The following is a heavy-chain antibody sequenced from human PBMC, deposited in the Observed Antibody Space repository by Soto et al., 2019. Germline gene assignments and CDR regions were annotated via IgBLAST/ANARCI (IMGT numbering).Heavy chain of an antibody. Sequence: PSETLSLTCTVSGGSVSSGIYYWSWIRHPPGKGLEWIGYIYYSGSTNYNPSLKSRVTISVDTSKNQFSLKLSSVTAADTAVYYCAVYSSSWYPETNWFDPWGPGTLVTV. CDR3: AVYSSSWYPETNWFDP. D-gene: IGHD6-13*01. CDR2: IYYSGST. CDR1: GGSVSSGIYY. V-gene: IGHV4-61*01. J-gene: IGHJ5*02.